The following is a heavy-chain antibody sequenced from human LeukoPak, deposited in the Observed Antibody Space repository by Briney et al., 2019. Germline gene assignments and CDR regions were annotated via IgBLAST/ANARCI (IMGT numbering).Heavy chain of an antibody. CDR2: IVVGSGNT. CDR1: GYTFTSYD. Sequence: SVKVSCKASGYTFTSYDINWVRQATGQGLEWMGWIVVGSGNTNYAQKFQERVSITRDMPTSTAYMELSSLRSEDTAVYYCAAGENYYYYYGMDVWGQGTTVTVSS. CDR3: AAGENYYYYYGMDV. V-gene: IGHV1-58*02. J-gene: IGHJ6*02.